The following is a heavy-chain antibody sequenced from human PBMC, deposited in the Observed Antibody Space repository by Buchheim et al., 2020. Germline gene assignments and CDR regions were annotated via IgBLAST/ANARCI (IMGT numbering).Heavy chain of an antibody. CDR3: GGGGEGYNYLDY. CDR1: GFTFSTYV. Sequence: QVQLVESGVGVVQPGRSLRLSCAASGFTFSTYVMHWVRQAPGKGLEWVALTSYDGNNKHYADSVKGRFTISRDNSKNTLYLQMNSLRAEDKAVYYCGGGGEGYNYLDYWGQGTL. V-gene: IGHV3-30-3*01. D-gene: IGHD5-24*01. CDR2: TSYDGNNK. J-gene: IGHJ4*02.